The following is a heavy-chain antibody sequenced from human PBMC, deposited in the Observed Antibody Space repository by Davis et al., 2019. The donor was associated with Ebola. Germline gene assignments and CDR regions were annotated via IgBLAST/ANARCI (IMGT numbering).Heavy chain of an antibody. CDR1: GGSFSGYY. J-gene: IGHJ4*02. V-gene: IGHV4-34*01. Sequence: SQTLSLTCAVYGGSFSGYYWSWIRQPPGKGLEWIGEINHSGSTNYNPSLKSRVTISVDKSKNQFSLKLSSVTAADTAVYYCARDYYDSSGYYLGGYWGQGTLVTVSS. CDR2: INHSGST. D-gene: IGHD3-22*01. CDR3: ARDYYDSSGYYLGGY.